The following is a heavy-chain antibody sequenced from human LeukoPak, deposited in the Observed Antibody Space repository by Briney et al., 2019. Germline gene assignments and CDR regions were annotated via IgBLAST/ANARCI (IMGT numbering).Heavy chain of an antibody. CDR2: IHKSGST. D-gene: IGHD4-17*01. J-gene: IGHJ4*02. Sequence: PSQTLSLTCTVSGGSISSGDYYWSWIRQPAGKGLEWIGRIHKSGSTNYNPSLKSRVTISVDTSKNQFSLRLSSVTAADTAAYYCARDYGDYGVDYWGQGTLVTVSS. CDR1: GGSISSGDYY. V-gene: IGHV4-61*02. CDR3: ARDYGDYGVDY.